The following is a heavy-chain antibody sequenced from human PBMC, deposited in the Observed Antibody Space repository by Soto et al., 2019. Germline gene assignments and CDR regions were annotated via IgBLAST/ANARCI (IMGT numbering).Heavy chain of an antibody. Sequence: EASVKVSCKASGYTFTSYGISWVRQAPGQGLEWMGWISAYNGNTKYAQKLQGRVTTTTDTSTSTAYMELRSLRSDDTAVYYCARDLGGSYYAPVDYWGQGTLVTVSS. V-gene: IGHV1-18*01. D-gene: IGHD1-26*01. J-gene: IGHJ4*02. CDR3: ARDLGGSYYAPVDY. CDR2: ISAYNGNT. CDR1: GYTFTSYG.